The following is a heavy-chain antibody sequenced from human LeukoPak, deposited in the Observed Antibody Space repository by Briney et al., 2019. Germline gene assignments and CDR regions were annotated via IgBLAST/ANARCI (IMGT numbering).Heavy chain of an antibody. CDR2: IKQDGSEK. J-gene: IGHJ5*02. CDR3: ARENGNYDFWSGYYGWFDP. CDR1: GFTFSSYW. Sequence: PGGSLRLSCAASGFTFSSYWMSWVRQAPGKGLEWVANIKQDGSEKYYADSVKGRFTISRDNAKNSLYLQMNSLRAEDTAVYYCARENGNYDFWSGYYGWFDPWGQGTLVTVSS. V-gene: IGHV3-7*01. D-gene: IGHD3-3*01.